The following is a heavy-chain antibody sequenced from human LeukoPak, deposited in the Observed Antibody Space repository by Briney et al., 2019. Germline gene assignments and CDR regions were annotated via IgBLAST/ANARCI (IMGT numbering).Heavy chain of an antibody. CDR3: ARDSRGYSYGWGGAGSSYYMDV. V-gene: IGHV3-48*03. CDR1: GFTFSSYE. CDR2: ISSSGSTI. D-gene: IGHD5-18*01. Sequence: GGSLRLSCAASGFTFSSYEMNWVRQAPGKGLEWVSYISSSGSTIYYADSVKGRFTISRDTTKNSLYLQMNSLRAEDTAVYYCARDSRGYSYGWGGAGSSYYMDVWGKGTTVTVSS. J-gene: IGHJ6*03.